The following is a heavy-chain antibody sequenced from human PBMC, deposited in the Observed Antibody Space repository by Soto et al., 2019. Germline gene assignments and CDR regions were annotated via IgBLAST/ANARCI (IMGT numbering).Heavy chain of an antibody. CDR2: SSWDGGST. D-gene: IGHD3-3*01. Sequence: GGSLRLSCAASGFTFDDYTMHWVRQAPGKGLEWVSLSSWDGGSTYYADSVKGRFTISRDNSKNSLYLQMNSLRTEDTALYYCAKGGITIPPGFWGQGTMVTVSS. J-gene: IGHJ3*01. V-gene: IGHV3-43*01. CDR1: GFTFDDYT. CDR3: AKGGITIPPGF.